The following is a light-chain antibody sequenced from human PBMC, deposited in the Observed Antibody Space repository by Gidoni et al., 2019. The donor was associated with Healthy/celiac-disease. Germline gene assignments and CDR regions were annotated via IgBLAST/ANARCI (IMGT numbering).Light chain of an antibody. J-gene: IGLJ1*01. CDR1: KLGDKY. CDR3: QAWDSSTAGDV. Sequence: SYELTQPPSASVSPGQTASITCSGDKLGDKYACWYQQKPGQSPVLVIYQDSKRPSGIPERFSGSNSGNTATLTISGTQAMDEADYYCQAWDSSTAGDVFGTGTKVTVL. CDR2: QDS. V-gene: IGLV3-1*01.